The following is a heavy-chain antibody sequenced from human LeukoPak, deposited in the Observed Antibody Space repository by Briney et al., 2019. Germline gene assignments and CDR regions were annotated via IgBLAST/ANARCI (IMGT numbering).Heavy chain of an antibody. D-gene: IGHD3-22*01. CDR2: IYYSGST. CDR1: GSSISSYY. CDR3: ASGDSSGYLFDY. J-gene: IGHJ4*02. Sequence: SETLSLTCTVSGSSISSYYWSWIRQPPGKGLEWIGYIYYSGSTNYNPSLKSRVTISVDTSKNQFSLKLSSVTAADTAVYYCASGDSSGYLFDYWGQGTLVTVSS. V-gene: IGHV4-59*01.